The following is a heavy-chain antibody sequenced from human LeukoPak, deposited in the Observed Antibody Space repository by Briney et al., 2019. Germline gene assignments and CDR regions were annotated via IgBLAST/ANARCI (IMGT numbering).Heavy chain of an antibody. J-gene: IGHJ6*02. V-gene: IGHV4-59*08. D-gene: IGHD5-18*01. CDR1: GVSISCYY. Sequence: SETLSLPCSVCGVSISCYYWRWMRQPPGKGVEGVGYIYYSGSTNYNPSLKSRVTISVDTSKNQFSLKLSSVTAADTAVYYCARHQRGYSYGGYYYYGMDVWGQGTTVTVSS. CDR3: ARHQRGYSYGGYYYYGMDV. CDR2: IYYSGST.